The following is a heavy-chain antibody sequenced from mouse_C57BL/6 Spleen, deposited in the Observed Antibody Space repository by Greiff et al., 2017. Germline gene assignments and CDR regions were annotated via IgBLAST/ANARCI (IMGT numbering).Heavy chain of an antibody. D-gene: IGHD2-4*01. CDR3: ARRRYDYDDYAMDY. Sequence: DVMLVESGGDLVKPGGSLKLSCAASGFTFSSYGMSWVRPTPDKRLEWVATISSGGSYTYYPDSVKGRFTISRDNAKNTLYLQMSSLKSEDTAMYYCARRRYDYDDYAMDYWGQGTSVTGSS. CDR2: ISSGGSYT. V-gene: IGHV5-6*02. CDR1: GFTFSSYG. J-gene: IGHJ4*01.